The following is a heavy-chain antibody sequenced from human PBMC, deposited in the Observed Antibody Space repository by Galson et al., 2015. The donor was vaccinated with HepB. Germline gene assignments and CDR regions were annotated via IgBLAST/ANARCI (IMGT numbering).Heavy chain of an antibody. CDR3: ARDTYYYGSGKGV. CDR1: GFTFSSYA. V-gene: IGHV3-23*01. D-gene: IGHD3-10*01. J-gene: IGHJ6*02. CDR2: ISGSGGST. Sequence: SLRLSCAASGFTFSSYAMSWVRQAPGKGLEWVSAISGSGGSTYYADSVKGRFTISRDNSKNTLYLQMNTLRAEDTAVYYCARDTYYYGSGKGVWGQGTTVTVSS.